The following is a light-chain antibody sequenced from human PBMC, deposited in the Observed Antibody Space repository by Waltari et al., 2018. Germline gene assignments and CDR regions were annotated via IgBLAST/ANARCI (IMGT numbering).Light chain of an antibody. Sequence: SDELTQPPSLSVSPGQTARIPCPGDKLDTKYVCWYQQRPGHSPLLVIYQDSRRPSGIHERFSGSNSGNTATLTVSGTQAMDEADYYCQACDSASAVVFGGGTKLIVL. CDR1: KLDTKY. CDR3: QACDSASAVV. J-gene: IGLJ2*01. CDR2: QDS. V-gene: IGLV3-1*01.